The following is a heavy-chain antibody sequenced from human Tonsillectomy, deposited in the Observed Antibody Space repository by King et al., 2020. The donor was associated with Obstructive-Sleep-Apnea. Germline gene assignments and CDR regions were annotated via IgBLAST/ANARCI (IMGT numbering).Heavy chain of an antibody. J-gene: IGHJ4*02. V-gene: IGHV4-31*03. Sequence: QLQESGPGLVKPSQTLSLTCTVSGGSISSGGYYWSWIRQHPGKGLEWIGYIYYSGSTYYNPSLKSRVTISVDTSKNQFSLKLSSVTAADTAVYYCARALDSGSYYLGSYFDYLGQGTLVTVSS. CDR3: ARALDSGSYYLGSYFDY. CDR2: IYYSGST. CDR1: GGSISSGGYY. D-gene: IGHD1-26*01.